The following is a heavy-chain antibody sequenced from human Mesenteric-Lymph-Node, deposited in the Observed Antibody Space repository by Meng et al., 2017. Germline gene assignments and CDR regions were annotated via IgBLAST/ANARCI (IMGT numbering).Heavy chain of an antibody. J-gene: IGHJ4*02. CDR2: INPNSGGT. V-gene: IGHV1-2*02. Sequence: GESLKISCRGSGYTFTGYYMHWVRQAPGQGLEWMVWINPNSGGTNYAQKFQGRVTMTRDTSISTAYMELRSLRSDDTAVYYCARDYRDGYNYRDYWGQGTLVTVSS. CDR1: GYTFTGYY. CDR3: ARDYRDGYNYRDY. D-gene: IGHD5-24*01.